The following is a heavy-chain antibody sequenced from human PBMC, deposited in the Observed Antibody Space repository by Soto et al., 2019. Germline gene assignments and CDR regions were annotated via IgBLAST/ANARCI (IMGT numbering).Heavy chain of an antibody. J-gene: IGHJ4*02. Sequence: QVQLQESGPGLVKSSGTLSLTCAVSGGSIRSSNWWSWVRQPPGKGLEWIGEIYHSGSTNYNPSLESRVTISVDKSKNQFSLNLSSLTAADTAVYYCAKDIYYFDYWGQGILVTVSS. CDR1: GGSIRSSNW. D-gene: IGHD2-21*01. CDR2: IYHSGST. CDR3: AKDIYYFDY. V-gene: IGHV4-4*02.